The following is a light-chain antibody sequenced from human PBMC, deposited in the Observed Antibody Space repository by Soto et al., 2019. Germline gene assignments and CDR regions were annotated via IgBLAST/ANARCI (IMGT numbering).Light chain of an antibody. V-gene: IGKV3-20*01. CDR1: QSVGSSY. J-gene: IGKJ1*01. CDR3: QQYGNSPWT. CDR2: GAS. Sequence: EIVLTQSPGTLSLSPGERATLSCRASQSVGSSYLAWYLQKPGQAPRLLIYGASDRATGIPDRFSGSGSGTDFTLIISRLEPEDFALYYCQQYGNSPWTFGQGTKVEIK.